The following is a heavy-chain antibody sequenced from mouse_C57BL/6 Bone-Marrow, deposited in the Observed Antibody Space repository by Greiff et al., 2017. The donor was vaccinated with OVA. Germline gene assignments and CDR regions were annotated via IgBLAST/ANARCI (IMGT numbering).Heavy chain of an antibody. V-gene: IGHV1-64*01. CDR1: GYPFTRYW. CDR2: IHPNSGSP. D-gene: IGHD1-1*02. CDR3: ARYGAWVAY. Sequence: QVQLTQPGAELVQPGASVQLSCKASGYPFTRYWMLWVKQRPGQGLEWIGMIHPNSGSPNYNEKFKSKATLTVDKASSTAYMQRSSLTSEDSAVDYCARYGAWVAYWGQGTLVTVSA. J-gene: IGHJ3*01.